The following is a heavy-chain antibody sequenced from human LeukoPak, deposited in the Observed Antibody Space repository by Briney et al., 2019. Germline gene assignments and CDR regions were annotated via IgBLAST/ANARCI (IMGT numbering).Heavy chain of an antibody. D-gene: IGHD2/OR15-2a*01. J-gene: IGHJ4*02. Sequence: ASETLSLTCTVSGGSISSSLYSWGWIRQPPGKGLEWIGSIFYSGITYYNPSLRSRVTISVDTSKSQFSLHLSSVTAADTALYYCARIIVVTSTDYFDSWGQGTLVTVSS. V-gene: IGHV4-39*01. CDR2: IFYSGIT. CDR1: GGSISSSLYS. CDR3: ARIIVVTSTDYFDS.